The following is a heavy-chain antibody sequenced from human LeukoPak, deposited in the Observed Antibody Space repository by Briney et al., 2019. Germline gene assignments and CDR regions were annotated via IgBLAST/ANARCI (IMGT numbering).Heavy chain of an antibody. V-gene: IGHV3-7*03. D-gene: IGHD6-25*01. CDR3: ARDSGWNAFDY. CDR2: IKEDGSQK. J-gene: IGHJ4*01. Sequence: GGSLSISCAASGFTFSNSWMAWVRQAPGKGLEWVANIKEDGSQKNYIDSVKGRFTISRDNTKKSLFLQMNNLRVEDTAVYYCARDSGWNAFDYWGQGTLVTVSS. CDR1: GFTFSNSW.